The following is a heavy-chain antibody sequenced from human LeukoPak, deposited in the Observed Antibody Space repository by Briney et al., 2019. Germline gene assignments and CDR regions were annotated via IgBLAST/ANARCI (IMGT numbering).Heavy chain of an antibody. CDR3: AGIWLGNNAFDV. D-gene: IGHD3-9*01. CDR2: INHDGTI. V-gene: IGHV4-34*01. Sequence: SEPLSLTCAAYGGSFSGYYWSWTRQPPEKGVGWIGEINHDGTITYNPSLKSRVTISVDTSKRQFSLRLGSVTAADAAVYYCAGIWLGNNAFDVWGQGTVVTVSS. CDR1: GGSFSGYY. J-gene: IGHJ3*01.